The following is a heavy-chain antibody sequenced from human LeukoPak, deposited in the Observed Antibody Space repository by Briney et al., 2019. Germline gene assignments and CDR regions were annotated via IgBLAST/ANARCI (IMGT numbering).Heavy chain of an antibody. D-gene: IGHD5-18*01. CDR2: IQFDGNDK. V-gene: IGHV3-30*19. CDR1: AFTFNNYG. J-gene: IGHJ5*02. Sequence: PGGSLRLSCAASAFTFNNYGMHWVRQAPGKGLEWVAFIQFDGNDKFYADSVKGRFTISRDNSKNTLFLQMNSLRAEDTAVYYCARRRGYSYGYGANWFDPWGQGTLVTVSS. CDR3: ARRRGYSYGYGANWFDP.